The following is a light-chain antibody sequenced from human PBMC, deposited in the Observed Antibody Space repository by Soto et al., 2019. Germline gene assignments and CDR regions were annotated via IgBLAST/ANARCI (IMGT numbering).Light chain of an antibody. Sequence: QSALTQPASVSGSPGQSITISCTGTSSDVGGYNYVSWYQQHPGKAPKLMIYHVSNRPSGVSNRFSGSKSGNTASLTISGVQADDGADYYCSSDASSSTLDVFGAGTKLTVL. CDR1: SSDVGGYNY. CDR2: HVS. V-gene: IGLV2-14*03. CDR3: SSDASSSTLDV. J-gene: IGLJ1*01.